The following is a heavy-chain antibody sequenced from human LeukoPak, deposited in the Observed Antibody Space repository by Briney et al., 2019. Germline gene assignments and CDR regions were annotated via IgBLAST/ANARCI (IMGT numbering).Heavy chain of an antibody. J-gene: IGHJ4*02. CDR1: GFTFSNYI. D-gene: IGHD6-19*01. Sequence: GGSLRLSCAASGFTFSNYIMHWVRQAPGKGLDWVAVILENGSNQYYADSVKGRFTISRDNSKNALFLQMNSLRGEDTAMYYCARVQGGGYRTADYWGQGTLVTVSS. V-gene: IGHV3-30*04. CDR2: ILENGSNQ. CDR3: ARVQGGGYRTADY.